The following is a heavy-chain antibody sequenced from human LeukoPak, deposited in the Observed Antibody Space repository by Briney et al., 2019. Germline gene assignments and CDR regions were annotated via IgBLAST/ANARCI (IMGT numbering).Heavy chain of an antibody. Sequence: ASVKVSCKASGYTFTGYYMHWVRQAPGQGLEWMGWINLNSGGTNYAQKFQGRVTMTRDTSISTAYMELSRLRSDDTAVYYCARRRASNWFDPWGQGTLVTVSS. CDR2: INLNSGGT. CDR3: ARRRASNWFDP. V-gene: IGHV1-2*02. J-gene: IGHJ5*02. CDR1: GYTFTGYY.